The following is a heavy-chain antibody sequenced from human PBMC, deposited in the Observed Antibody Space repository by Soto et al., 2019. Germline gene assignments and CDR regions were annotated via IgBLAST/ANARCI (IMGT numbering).Heavy chain of an antibody. CDR2: ISPGGST. Sequence: EVQLLESGGGLVQPGGSLRLSCAASGFTFGSYALSWVRQAPGKGLEWVSAISPGGSTYYADSVKGRFTISRDNSKSTVYLQMDCLRVEDTAVYYCATCVTFCYFDYWGQGTLVTVSS. J-gene: IGHJ4*02. D-gene: IGHD4-4*01. V-gene: IGHV3-23*01. CDR1: GFTFGSYA. CDR3: ATCVTFCYFDY.